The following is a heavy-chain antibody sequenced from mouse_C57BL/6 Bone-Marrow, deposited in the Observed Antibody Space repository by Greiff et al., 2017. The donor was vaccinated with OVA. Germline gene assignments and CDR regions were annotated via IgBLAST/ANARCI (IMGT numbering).Heavy chain of an antibody. CDR3: ARGGYYYGTADY. CDR1: GYTFTSYW. J-gene: IGHJ2*01. V-gene: IGHV1-61*01. Sequence: LQLQQPGAELVRPGSSVKLSCKASGYTFTSYWMDWVKQRPGQGLEWIGNIYPSDSETHYNQKFKDKATLTVDKSSSTAYMQLSSLTSEDYAVYYCARGGYYYGTADYWGQGTTLTVSS. D-gene: IGHD1-1*01. CDR2: IYPSDSET.